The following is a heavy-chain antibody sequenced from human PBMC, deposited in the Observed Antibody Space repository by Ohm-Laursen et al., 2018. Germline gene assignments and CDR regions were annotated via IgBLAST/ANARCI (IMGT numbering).Heavy chain of an antibody. V-gene: IGHV3-23*01. D-gene: IGHD5-12*01. CDR3: AKLGDDSAYGGY. CDR2: ISSSGGHT. Sequence: SLRLSCAASGFTFRIYTMSWVRQAPGKGLEWVAAISSSGGHTYYADSVTGRVSISRDNSKNTVSLQMDRLRDDDTAVYYCAKLGDDSAYGGYWGQGTLVTVPS. J-gene: IGHJ4*02. CDR1: GFTFRIYT.